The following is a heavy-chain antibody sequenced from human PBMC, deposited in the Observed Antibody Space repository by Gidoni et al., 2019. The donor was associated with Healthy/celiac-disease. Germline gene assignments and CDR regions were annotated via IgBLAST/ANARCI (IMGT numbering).Heavy chain of an antibody. V-gene: IGHV3-21*01. CDR3: ARLANCGGDCTGWFDP. D-gene: IGHD2-21*02. Sequence: EVQLVESGGGLVKPGGSLRLSCAASGFTFSSYSMNWVRQAPGKGLEWVSSISSSSSYIYYADSVKGRFTISRDNAKNSLYLQMNSLRAEDTAVYYCARLANCGGDCTGWFDPWGQGTLVTVSS. J-gene: IGHJ5*02. CDR2: ISSSSSYI. CDR1: GFTFSSYS.